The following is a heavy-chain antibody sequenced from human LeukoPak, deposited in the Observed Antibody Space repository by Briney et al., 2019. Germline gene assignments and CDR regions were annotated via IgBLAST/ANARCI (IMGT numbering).Heavy chain of an antibody. CDR2: ISSSSSYI. J-gene: IGHJ4*02. CDR1: GFTFSSYS. D-gene: IGHD3-22*01. CDR3: ARAVSGYPIDY. V-gene: IGHV3-21*01. Sequence: PGGSLRLSCAASGFTFSSYSMNWVRQAPGKGLEGVSSISSSSSYIYYADSVEGRFTISRDNAKNSLYLQMNSLRAEDTAVYYCARAVSGYPIDYWGQGTLVTVSS.